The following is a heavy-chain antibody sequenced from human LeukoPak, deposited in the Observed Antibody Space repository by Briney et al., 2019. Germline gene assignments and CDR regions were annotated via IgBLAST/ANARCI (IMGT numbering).Heavy chain of an antibody. V-gene: IGHV3-15*01. CDR1: GFTFSHAW. D-gene: IGHD2-15*01. J-gene: IGHJ6*02. CDR2: IKSKTDGGTA. Sequence: PGGSLRLSCAASGFTFSHAWMSWVRQAPGKGLEWVGRIKSKTDGGTADYAAPVKGRFTISRDDSKNTLYLQLNSLKTEDTAVYYCITERDCSGGSCYSDAAFYYYGLDVWSQGATVTVSS. CDR3: ITERDCSGGSCYSDAAFYYYGLDV.